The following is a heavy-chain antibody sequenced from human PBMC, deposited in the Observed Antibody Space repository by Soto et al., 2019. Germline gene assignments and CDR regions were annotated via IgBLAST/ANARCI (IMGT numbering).Heavy chain of an antibody. D-gene: IGHD6-13*01. Sequence: QVQLVESGGGLVKPGGSLRLSCAASGFTFSDYYMSWIRQAPGKGPEWVSYISSSSSYTHYADSVKGRFNISRDNAKNSLYLQMISLAAEDTAVYYCARTIAAAGGRRYFDLWGRGTLVTVSS. J-gene: IGHJ2*01. CDR2: ISSSSSYT. CDR1: GFTFSDYY. CDR3: ARTIAAAGGRRYFDL. V-gene: IGHV3-11*05.